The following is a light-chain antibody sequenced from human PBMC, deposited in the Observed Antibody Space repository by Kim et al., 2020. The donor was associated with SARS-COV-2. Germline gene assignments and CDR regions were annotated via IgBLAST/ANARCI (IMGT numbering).Light chain of an antibody. Sequence: EVVLTQSPATLSLSPGERATLSCGVSQSVINHYLDWYQHNPGLAPRLLIYDASRRATGIPDRFSGSGSGTDFTLTISRLEPEDFAVYCCLQYRESRRYTFGQVTKL. CDR3: LQYRESRRYT. CDR2: DAS. V-gene: IGKV3D-20*01. J-gene: IGKJ2*01. CDR1: QSVINHY.